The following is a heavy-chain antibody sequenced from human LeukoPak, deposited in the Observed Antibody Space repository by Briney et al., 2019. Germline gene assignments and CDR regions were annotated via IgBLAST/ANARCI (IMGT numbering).Heavy chain of an antibody. CDR2: IKQDGSEK. V-gene: IGHV3-7*01. CDR1: GFTFSSYW. Sequence: GGSLRLSCAASGFTFSSYWMSWVRQAPGKGLEWVANIKQDGSEKYYVDSVKGRFTISRDNAKNSLYLQMNSLRAEDTAVYYCARDSKWELPGWFDPWGQGTLVTVSS. CDR3: ARDSKWELPGWFDP. J-gene: IGHJ5*02. D-gene: IGHD1-26*01.